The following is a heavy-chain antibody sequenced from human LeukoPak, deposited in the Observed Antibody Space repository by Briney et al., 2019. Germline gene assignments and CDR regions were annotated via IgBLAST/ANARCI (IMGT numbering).Heavy chain of an antibody. CDR1: GFTFSTYA. CDR2: ISGSDGST. V-gene: IGHV3-23*01. J-gene: IGHJ4*02. D-gene: IGHD6-19*01. CDR3: ARDSSGWSRDY. Sequence: GGSLRLSCAASGFTFSTYALSWVRQAPGKGLEWVSAISGSDGSTYHADSVKGRFTISRDNSKNTVSLQMNSLRAEDTAVYYCARDSSGWSRDYWGQGTLVTVSS.